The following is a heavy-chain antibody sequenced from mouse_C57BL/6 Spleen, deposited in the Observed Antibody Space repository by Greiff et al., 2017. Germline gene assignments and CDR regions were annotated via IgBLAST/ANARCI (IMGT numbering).Heavy chain of an antibody. CDR1: GYTFTDYY. V-gene: IGHV1-26*01. Sequence: EVQLQQSGPELVKPGASVKISCKASGYTFTDYYMNWVKQSHGKSLEWIGDINPNNGGTSYNQKFKGKATLTVDKSSSTAYMELRSLTSEDSAVYYCARRNYGNYEDEDYFDYWGQGTTLTVAS. J-gene: IGHJ2*01. CDR3: ARRNYGNYEDEDYFDY. D-gene: IGHD2-1*01. CDR2: INPNNGGT.